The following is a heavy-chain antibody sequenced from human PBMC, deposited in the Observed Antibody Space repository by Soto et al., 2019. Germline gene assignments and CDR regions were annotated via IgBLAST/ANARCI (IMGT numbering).Heavy chain of an antibody. CDR1: GYTFTSYG. CDR3: ARVLEQWLPLDY. J-gene: IGHJ4*02. CDR2: ISAYNGNT. D-gene: IGHD6-19*01. V-gene: IGHV1-18*01. Sequence: ASVKVSCTASGYTFTSYGIIWVRQAPGQGLEWMGWISAYNGNTNYAQKLQGRVTMTTDTSTSTAYMELRSLRSDDTAVYYCARVLEQWLPLDYWGQGTLVTVSS.